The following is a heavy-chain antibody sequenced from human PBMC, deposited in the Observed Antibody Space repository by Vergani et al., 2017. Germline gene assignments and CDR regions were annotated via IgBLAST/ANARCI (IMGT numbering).Heavy chain of an antibody. Sequence: QLPLQESGPGLVKPSETLSLTCTVSGGSISSSSYYWGWIRQPPGKGLEWIGSIYYSGSTYYNPSLKSRVTISVDTSKNQFSLKLSSATAADTAVYYCGRVADCYGLGSRLLDLWGQGILVTVSS. CDR3: GRVADCYGLGSRLLDL. D-gene: IGHD3-10*01. CDR2: IYYSGST. V-gene: IGHV4-39*01. CDR1: GGSISSSSYY. J-gene: IGHJ5*02.